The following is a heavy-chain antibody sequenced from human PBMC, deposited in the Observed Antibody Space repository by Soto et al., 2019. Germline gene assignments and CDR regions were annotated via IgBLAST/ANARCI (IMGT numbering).Heavy chain of an antibody. D-gene: IGHD4-17*01. CDR3: ARVPSRYGELDY. CDR2: IYTSGST. CDR1: GGSISSYY. Sequence: SETLSLTCTVSGGSISSYYWSWIRQPAGKGLEWIGRIYTSGSTNYNPSLKSRVTMSVDTSKNQFSPKLSSVTAADTAVYYCARVPSRYGELDYWGQGTLVTVSS. J-gene: IGHJ4*02. V-gene: IGHV4-4*07.